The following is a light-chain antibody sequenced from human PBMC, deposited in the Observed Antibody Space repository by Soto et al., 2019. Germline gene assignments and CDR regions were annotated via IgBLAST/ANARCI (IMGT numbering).Light chain of an antibody. CDR2: QDS. J-gene: IGLJ2*01. CDR1: KLGDKY. Sequence: SYELTQPPSVSVSPGQTASITCSGDKLGDKYACWHQQKPGQSPVLVIYQDSKRPSGIPERFSGSNSGNTATLTISGTQAMDEADYYCQAWDSSYVVFGGGTKVTVL. V-gene: IGLV3-1*01. CDR3: QAWDSSYVV.